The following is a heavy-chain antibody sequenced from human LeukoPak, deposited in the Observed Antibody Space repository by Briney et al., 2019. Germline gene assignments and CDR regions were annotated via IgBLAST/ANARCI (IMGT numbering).Heavy chain of an antibody. CDR2: INHSGST. J-gene: IGHJ4*02. CDR3: ARGGGSYYY. D-gene: IGHD1-26*01. Sequence: SETLSLTCAVYGGSFGGYYWSWIRQPPGKGLEWIGEINHSGSTNYNPSLKSRVTISVDTSKNQFSLKLSSVTAADTAVYYCARGGGSYYYWGQGTLVTVSS. V-gene: IGHV4-34*01. CDR1: GGSFGGYY.